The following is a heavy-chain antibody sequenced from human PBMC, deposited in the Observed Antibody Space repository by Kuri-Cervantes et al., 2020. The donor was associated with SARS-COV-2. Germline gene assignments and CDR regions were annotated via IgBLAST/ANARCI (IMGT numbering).Heavy chain of an antibody. V-gene: IGHV3-23*01. Sequence: GESLKISCAASGFTFSSYAMSWVRQAPGKGLEWVSAISGSGGSTYYADSVKGRFTISRDNSKNTLCLQMNSLRAEDTAVYYCAKDEGDIVVVPAATGYWGQGTLVTVSS. CDR2: ISGSGGST. CDR3: AKDEGDIVVVPAATGY. D-gene: IGHD2-2*01. J-gene: IGHJ4*02. CDR1: GFTFSSYA.